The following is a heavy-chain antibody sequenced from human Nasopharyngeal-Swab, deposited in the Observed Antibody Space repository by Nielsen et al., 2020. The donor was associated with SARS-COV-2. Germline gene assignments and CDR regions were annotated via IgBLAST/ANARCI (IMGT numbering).Heavy chain of an antibody. J-gene: IGHJ5*02. CDR2: IIPIFGTA. D-gene: IGHD5-18*01. CDR1: GGTFSSYA. Sequence: SVKVSCKASGGTFSSYAISWVRQAPGQGLEWMGGIIPIFGTANYAQKFQGRVTITADESTSTAYMGLSSLRSEDTAVYYCANTAMVISWFDPWGQGTLVTVSS. V-gene: IGHV1-69*13. CDR3: ANTAMVISWFDP.